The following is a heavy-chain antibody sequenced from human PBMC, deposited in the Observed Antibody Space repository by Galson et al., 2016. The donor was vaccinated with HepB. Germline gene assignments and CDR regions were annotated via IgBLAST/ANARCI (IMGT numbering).Heavy chain of an antibody. D-gene: IGHD5-12*01. CDR3: ATGLPSRGYSGYVSYQYFGMDV. CDR1: GYTLTELS. CDR2: FDPEDGVT. Sequence: SVKISCKVSGYTLTELSIHWVRQAPGKGLEWMGGFDPEDGVTTYTQKFQGRFTMTEDTSTDTAYMELSSLISEDTAVYYCATGLPSRGYSGYVSYQYFGMDVWGPGTLVIVSS. V-gene: IGHV1-24*01. J-gene: IGHJ6*02.